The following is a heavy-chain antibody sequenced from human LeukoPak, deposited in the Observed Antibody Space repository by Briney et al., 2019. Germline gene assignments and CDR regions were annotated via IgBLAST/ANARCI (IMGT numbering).Heavy chain of an antibody. CDR2: IYYSGST. V-gene: IGHV4-59*01. J-gene: IGHJ4*02. D-gene: IGHD3-22*01. Sequence: NPSETLSLTCPVSGGSISSYYWSWIRQPPGKGLEWIGYIYYSGSTNYNPSLKSRVTISVDTSKNQFSLKLSSVTAADTAVYYCARGFYYYDSSGYTYYLDYWGQGTLVTVSS. CDR1: GGSISSYY. CDR3: ARGFYYYDSSGYTYYLDY.